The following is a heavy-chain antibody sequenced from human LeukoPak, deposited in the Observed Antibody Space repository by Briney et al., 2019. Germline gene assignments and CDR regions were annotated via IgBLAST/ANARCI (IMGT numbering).Heavy chain of an antibody. J-gene: IGHJ5*02. CDR2: IWYDGSNK. V-gene: IGHV3-33*01. Sequence: GGSLRLSCAASGFTYSSYGMHWVRQAPGKGLEWVAVIWYDGSNKYYADSVKGRFTISRDNSKNTLYLQMNSLRAEDTAVYYCARERGAPYSRLNWFDPWGQGTLVTVSS. D-gene: IGHD6-13*01. CDR1: GFTYSSYG. CDR3: ARERGAPYSRLNWFDP.